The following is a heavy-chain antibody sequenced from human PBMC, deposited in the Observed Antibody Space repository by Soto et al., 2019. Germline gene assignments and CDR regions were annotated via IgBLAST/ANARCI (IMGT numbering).Heavy chain of an antibody. CDR2: IYHSGGT. CDR1: GGPITSGGYS. V-gene: IGHV4-30-2*01. D-gene: IGHD4-17*01. CDR3: ARTMTTSGWLDP. J-gene: IGHJ5*02. Sequence: PSETLSLTCAVSGGPITSGGYSWSWIRQPPGKGLEWIGYIYHSGGTYYNPSLKSRVTLSIDRTKKQFSLKLKSVAAADTAVYFCARTMTTSGWLDPWGQGTLVTVYS.